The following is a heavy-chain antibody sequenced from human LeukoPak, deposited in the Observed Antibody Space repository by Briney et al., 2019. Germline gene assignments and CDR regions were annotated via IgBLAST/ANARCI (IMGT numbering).Heavy chain of an antibody. CDR3: ARWVRDFDY. V-gene: IGHV5-10-1*01. J-gene: IGHJ4*02. CDR2: IDPSDSYT. D-gene: IGHD4-23*01. CDR1: GYSFTNYW. Sequence: GSLKISCKGSGYSFTNYWISWVRQMPGKGLEWMGRIDPSDSYTNYSPSFQGHVTISADKSISNAYLQWSSLKASDTAMYYCARWVRDFDYWGQGTLVTVSS.